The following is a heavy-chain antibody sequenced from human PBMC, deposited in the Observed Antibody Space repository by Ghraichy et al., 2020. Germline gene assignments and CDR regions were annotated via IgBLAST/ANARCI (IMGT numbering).Heavy chain of an antibody. CDR1: GYTLTNYG. Sequence: ASVKVSCKAFGYTLTNYGISWVRQAPGQGLEWLGWISADNGKTKYAEKLQGRFTMTTDTPTSTAYMELRSLRSDDTAVYFCASDGYCSGGDCYGEKYRYWGQGTLVTVSS. CDR2: ISADNGKT. D-gene: IGHD2-15*01. CDR3: ASDGYCSGGDCYGEKYRY. J-gene: IGHJ4*02. V-gene: IGHV1-18*04.